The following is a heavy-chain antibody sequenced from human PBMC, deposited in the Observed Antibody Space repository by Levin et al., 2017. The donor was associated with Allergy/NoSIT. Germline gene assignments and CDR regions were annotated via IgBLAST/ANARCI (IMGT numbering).Heavy chain of an antibody. CDR2: ITVAGTTT. CDR1: GFIFRSYS. D-gene: IGHD1/OR15-1a*01. CDR3: ARDQRGNNFLDL. V-gene: IGHV3-48*01. J-gene: IGHJ4*01. Sequence: GGSLRLSCVASGFIFRSYSMNWVRQAPGKGLEWLSYITVAGTTTYYSDSVKGRFSISRDNANNFLYLQMDSLRVDDTAVYFCARDQRGNNFLDLWGHGILVTVSS.